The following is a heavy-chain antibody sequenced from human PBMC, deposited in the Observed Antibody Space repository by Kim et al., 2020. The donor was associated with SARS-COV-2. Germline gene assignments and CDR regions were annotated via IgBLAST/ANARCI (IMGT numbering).Heavy chain of an antibody. Sequence: GESLKISCKGSGYSFTSYWISWVRQMPGKGLEWMGRIDPSDSYTNYSPSFQGHVTISADKSISTAYLQWSSLKASDTAMYYCGTLGSSGYSTFPEPSHAFDIWGQGTMVTVSS. CDR2: IDPSDSYT. CDR1: GYSFTSYW. J-gene: IGHJ3*02. D-gene: IGHD3-22*01. V-gene: IGHV5-10-1*01. CDR3: GTLGSSGYSTFPEPSHAFDI.